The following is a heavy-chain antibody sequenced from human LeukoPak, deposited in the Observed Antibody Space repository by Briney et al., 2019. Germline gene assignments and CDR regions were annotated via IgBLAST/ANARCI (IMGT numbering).Heavy chain of an antibody. J-gene: IGHJ3*02. CDR3: AREGRFLGFPPDAFDI. D-gene: IGHD3-3*01. CDR1: GYTFTGYY. V-gene: IGHV1-2*02. CDR2: INPNSGGT. Sequence: ASVKVSCKASGYTFTGYYMHWVRQAPGQGLEWMGWINPNSGGTNYAQKFQGRVTMTRDTSISTAYMELSRLRSDDTAVYYCAREGRFLGFPPDAFDIWGQGTMVTVSS.